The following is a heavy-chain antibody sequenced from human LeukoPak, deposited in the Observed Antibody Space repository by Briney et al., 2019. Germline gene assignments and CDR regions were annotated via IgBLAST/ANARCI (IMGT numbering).Heavy chain of an antibody. Sequence: SETLSLTCTVSGGSISSSSYYWGWIRQPPGKGLEWIGSIYYSGSTYYNPSLKSRVTISVDTSKNQFSLKLSSVTAADTAVYYCARSDGSSPLDYWGQGTLVTVSS. D-gene: IGHD6-13*01. J-gene: IGHJ4*02. CDR1: GGSISSSSYY. CDR3: ARSDGSSPLDY. CDR2: IYYSGST. V-gene: IGHV4-39*07.